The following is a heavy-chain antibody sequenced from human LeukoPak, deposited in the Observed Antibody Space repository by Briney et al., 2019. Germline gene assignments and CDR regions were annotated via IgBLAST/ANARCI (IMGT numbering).Heavy chain of an antibody. CDR2: SHYSGST. Sequence: PSQTLSLTCTVSGGSISSGSYYWSWIRQHPGKGPEWIGHSHYSGSTYYNPSLKSRVIISIDTSKNQFPLKLSSVTAADTAVYYCARDRYGHFDFWGQGTLVTVSS. CDR3: ARDRYGHFDF. D-gene: IGHD5-18*01. J-gene: IGHJ4*02. CDR1: GGSISSGSYY. V-gene: IGHV4-31*03.